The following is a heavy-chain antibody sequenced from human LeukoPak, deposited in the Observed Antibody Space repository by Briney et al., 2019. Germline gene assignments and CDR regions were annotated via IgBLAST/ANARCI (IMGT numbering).Heavy chain of an antibody. CDR1: AFTISASG. Sequence: GGSLRLSCAASAFTISASGMSWVRQTPGKGLEWISYISSSGTIIYYADSVKGRFTISRDSARNSLFLQMNSLGAEDTAVYYCARDSRSHCGSTACYGPYFDYWGQGTLVTVSS. D-gene: IGHD2-2*01. CDR3: ARDSRSHCGSTACYGPYFDY. V-gene: IGHV3-48*01. CDR2: ISSSGTII. J-gene: IGHJ4*02.